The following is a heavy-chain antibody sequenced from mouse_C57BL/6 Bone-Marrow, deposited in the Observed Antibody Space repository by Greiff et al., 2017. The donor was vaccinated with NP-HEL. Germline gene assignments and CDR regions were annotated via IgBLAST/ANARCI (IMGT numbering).Heavy chain of an antibody. CDR3: ARCLGFGGSSLDY. V-gene: IGHV1-69*01. CDR1: GYTFTSYW. D-gene: IGHD1-1*01. J-gene: IGHJ2*01. CDR2: IDPSDSYT. Sequence: QVQLQQPGAELVMPGASVKLSCKASGYTFTSYWMHWVKQRPGQGLEWIGEIDPSDSYTNYNQKFKGKSTLTVDKSSSTAYMQLSSLTSGDSAVYYCARCLGFGGSSLDYWGQGTTLTVSS.